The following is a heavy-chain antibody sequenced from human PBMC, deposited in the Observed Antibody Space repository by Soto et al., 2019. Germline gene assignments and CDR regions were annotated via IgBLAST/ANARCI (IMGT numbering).Heavy chain of an antibody. CDR1: GGTFSSYA. CDR3: ARGPDRVGATTSSYYFDY. CDR2: IIPIFGTA. Sequence: ASLKVSCKASGGTFSSYAISWVRQAPGQGLEWMGGIIPIFGTANYAQKFQGRVTITADESTSTAYMELSSLRSEDTAVYYCARGPDRVGATTSSYYFDYWGQGTLVTVSS. J-gene: IGHJ4*02. V-gene: IGHV1-69*13. D-gene: IGHD1-26*01.